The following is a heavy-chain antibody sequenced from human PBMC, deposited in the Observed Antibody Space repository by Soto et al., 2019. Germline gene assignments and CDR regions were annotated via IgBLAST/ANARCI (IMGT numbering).Heavy chain of an antibody. V-gene: IGHV3-30-3*01. CDR2: ILYDGSVQ. D-gene: IGHD6-6*01. J-gene: IGHJ5*02. CDR1: GFTFSNYA. Sequence: GGSLRLSCAASGFTFSNYAVNWVRQAPGKGLEWVAVILYDGSVQYYADSVKGRFTVSRDNSKNTVYLQMNSLTPEDTATYYCAREASIAALNWFDPGGQGTLVTVSS. CDR3: AREASIAALNWFDP.